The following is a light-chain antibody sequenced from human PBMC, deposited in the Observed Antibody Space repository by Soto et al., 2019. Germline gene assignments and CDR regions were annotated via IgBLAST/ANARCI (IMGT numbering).Light chain of an antibody. J-gene: IGKJ5*01. CDR3: QQLNSYPL. CDR1: QGISSY. V-gene: IGKV1-9*01. Sequence: DIQLTQSPSFLSASVGDRVTITCRASQGISSYLAWYQQKPGKAPKLLIYAASTLQSGVPSRFSGSGSGTEITLTISSLQPEDFATYYCQQLNSYPLFGQGTRLEIK. CDR2: AAS.